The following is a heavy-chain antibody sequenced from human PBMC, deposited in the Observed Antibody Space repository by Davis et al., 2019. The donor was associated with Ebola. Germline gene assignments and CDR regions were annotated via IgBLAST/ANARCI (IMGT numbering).Heavy chain of an antibody. CDR2: INPSGGST. CDR1: GYTFTSYY. V-gene: IGHV1-46*01. CDR3: ARAQTTVVTPWLDAFDI. Sequence: ASVQVSCQASGYTFTSYYMHWVRQAPGQGLEWMGIINPSGGSTSYAQKFQGRVTITADESTSTAYMELSSLRSEDTAVYYCARAQTTVVTPWLDAFDIWGQGTMVTVSS. J-gene: IGHJ3*02. D-gene: IGHD4-23*01.